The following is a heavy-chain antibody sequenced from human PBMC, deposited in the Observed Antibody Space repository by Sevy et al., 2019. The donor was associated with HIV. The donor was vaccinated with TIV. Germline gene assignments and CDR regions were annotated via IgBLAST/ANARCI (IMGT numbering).Heavy chain of an antibody. CDR1: GGSVSSGSYY. Sequence: SESLSLTCTVSGGSVSSGSYYWSWIRQPPGKGLEWIGYIYYSGSTNYNPSLKSRVTISVDTSKNQFSLKLSSVTAADTAVYYCARGVNSVRDYYYGMDVWGQGTTVTVSS. V-gene: IGHV4-61*01. CDR2: IYYSGST. D-gene: IGHD3-10*01. CDR3: ARGVNSVRDYYYGMDV. J-gene: IGHJ6*02.